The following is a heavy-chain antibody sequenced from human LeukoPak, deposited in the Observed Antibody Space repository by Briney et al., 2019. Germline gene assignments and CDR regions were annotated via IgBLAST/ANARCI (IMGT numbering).Heavy chain of an antibody. CDR1: GFTFSSYA. CDR2: ISYDGSNK. Sequence: GGSLRLSCAASGFTFSSYAMHWVRQAPGKGLEWVAVISYDGSNKYYADSVKGRFTISRDNSKNTLYLQMNSLRAEDTAVYYCATRIAVAGGLDYWGQGTLVTVSS. V-gene: IGHV3-30-3*01. D-gene: IGHD6-19*01. CDR3: ATRIAVAGGLDY. J-gene: IGHJ4*02.